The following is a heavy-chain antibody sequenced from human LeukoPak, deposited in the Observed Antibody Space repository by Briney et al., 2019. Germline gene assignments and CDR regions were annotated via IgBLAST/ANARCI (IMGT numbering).Heavy chain of an antibody. J-gene: IGHJ4*02. CDR2: ISGSGVST. CDR1: GFTFSSYW. V-gene: IGHV3-23*01. CDR3: AKDERNWNYNLASQTYD. D-gene: IGHD1-7*01. Sequence: GGSLRLSCAASGFTFSSYWMHWVRQAPGKGLEWVSAISGSGVSTYCADSVKGRFTVSRDNSKNTLYLQMSSLRAEDTAVYYCAKDERNWNYNLASQTYDWGQGTLVTVSS.